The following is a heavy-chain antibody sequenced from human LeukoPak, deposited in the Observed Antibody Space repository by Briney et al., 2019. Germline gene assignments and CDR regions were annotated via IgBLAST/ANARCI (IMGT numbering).Heavy chain of an antibody. CDR1: GFTFSSYA. D-gene: IGHD3-10*01. CDR2: ISYDGSNK. J-gene: IGHJ4*02. V-gene: IGHV3-30*14. CDR3: ARGRLGVRAADY. Sequence: PGRSLRLSCAASGFTFSSYAMHWVRQAPGKGLEWVAVISYDGSNKYYADSVKGRFTISRDNSKNTLYLQMNSLRAEDTAVYYCARGRLGVRAADYWGQGTLVTVSS.